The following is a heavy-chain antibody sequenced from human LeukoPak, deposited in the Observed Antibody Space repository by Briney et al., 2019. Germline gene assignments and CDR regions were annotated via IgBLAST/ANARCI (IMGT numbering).Heavy chain of an antibody. D-gene: IGHD6-13*01. CDR1: GYIFTSYW. Sequence: GESLKISCKASGYIFTSYWIGWVRQMPGKGLEWMGIIYPGDSDTRYSPSFQGQVTISADKSISTAYLQWSNLKASDTAMYYCARRRRYSSTSYFDYWGQGPLVSVS. V-gene: IGHV5-51*01. CDR2: IYPGDSDT. CDR3: ARRRRYSSTSYFDY. J-gene: IGHJ4*02.